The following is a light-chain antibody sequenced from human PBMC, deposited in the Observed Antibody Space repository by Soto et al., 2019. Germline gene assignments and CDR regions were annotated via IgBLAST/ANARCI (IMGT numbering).Light chain of an antibody. V-gene: IGKV3-11*01. CDR2: DAS. CDR1: RSVSSY. J-gene: IGKJ4*01. Sequence: EIVLTQSPATLSLSPGERATLSCRASRSVSSYFAWYQQKPVQAPRLLIYDASYRATGIPARFSGSGSGTDFTLIISSLEPEDFAVYCCQHRSDWPTRLTVGGGTKVEIK. CDR3: QHRSDWPTRLT.